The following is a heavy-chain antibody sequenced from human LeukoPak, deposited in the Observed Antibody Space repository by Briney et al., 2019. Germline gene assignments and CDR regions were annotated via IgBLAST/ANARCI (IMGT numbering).Heavy chain of an antibody. CDR2: IGGSGGST. CDR1: GFTFSSYA. V-gene: IGHV3-23*01. Sequence: GGSLRLSCAASGFTFSSYAMSWVRQAPGKGLEWVSAIGGSGGSTYYADSVEGRFTISRDNSKNTLFLQMNSLRAEDKAVYYCAKGPSRDPKPFDYWGQGTLVTVSS. J-gene: IGHJ4*02. CDR3: AKGPSRDPKPFDY. D-gene: IGHD2-21*02.